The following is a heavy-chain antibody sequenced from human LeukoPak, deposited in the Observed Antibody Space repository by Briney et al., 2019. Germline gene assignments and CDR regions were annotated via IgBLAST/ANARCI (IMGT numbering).Heavy chain of an antibody. CDR1: GYSFTNYW. CDR3: ARSQGYCSGGSCLQGDWFDP. V-gene: IGHV5-51*01. Sequence: GESLKISCKGSGYSFTNYWIGWVRQMPGKGLEWMGIVYPGDSDTRYSPSFQGQVTISADKSISTAYLQWGSLKASDTAMYYCARSQGYCSGGSCLQGDWFDPWGQGTLVTVSS. CDR2: VYPGDSDT. J-gene: IGHJ5*02. D-gene: IGHD2-15*01.